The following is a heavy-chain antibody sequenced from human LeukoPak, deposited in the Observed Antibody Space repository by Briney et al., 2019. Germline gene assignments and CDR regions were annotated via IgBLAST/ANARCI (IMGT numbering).Heavy chain of an antibody. CDR2: IWYDGSNK. J-gene: IGHJ6*03. Sequence: GGSLRLSCAASGFTFSSYGMHWVRQAPGKGLEWVAVIWYDGSNKYYADSVKGRFTISRDNSKNTLHLQMNSLRVEDTAVYYCARVTRDYGDYVDYYYYYMDVWGKGTTVTVSS. V-gene: IGHV3-33*01. D-gene: IGHD4-17*01. CDR1: GFTFSSYG. CDR3: ARVTRDYGDYVDYYYYYMDV.